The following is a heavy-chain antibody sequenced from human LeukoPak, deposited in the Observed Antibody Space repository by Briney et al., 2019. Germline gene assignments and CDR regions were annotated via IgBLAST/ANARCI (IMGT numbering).Heavy chain of an antibody. Sequence: GGSLRLSCAASGFTFTNYAMHWVRQAPGKGLEWVAVVSYDGSNKYYVDSVKGRFTISRDNSKNTLYLQMNSLKTEDTAVYYCTTDQRFRSDAFDIWGQGTMVTVSS. CDR1: GFTFTNYA. V-gene: IGHV3-30*04. CDR3: TTDQRFRSDAFDI. D-gene: IGHD3-10*01. J-gene: IGHJ3*02. CDR2: VSYDGSNK.